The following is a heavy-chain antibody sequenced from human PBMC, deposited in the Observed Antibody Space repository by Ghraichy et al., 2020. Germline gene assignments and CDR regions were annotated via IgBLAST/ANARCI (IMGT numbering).Heavy chain of an antibody. Sequence: SETLSLTCTVSGGSISSYYWSWIRQPPGKGLEWIGYIYYSGSTNYNPSLKSRVTISVDTSKNQFSLKLSSVTAADTAVYYCARKGYSSGWYFFDYWGQGTLVTVSS. J-gene: IGHJ4*02. CDR3: ARKGYSSGWYFFDY. CDR1: GGSISSYY. D-gene: IGHD6-19*01. CDR2: IYYSGST. V-gene: IGHV4-59*08.